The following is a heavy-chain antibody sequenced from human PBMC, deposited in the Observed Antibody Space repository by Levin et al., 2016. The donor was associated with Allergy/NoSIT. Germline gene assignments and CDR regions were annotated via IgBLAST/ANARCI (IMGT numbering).Heavy chain of an antibody. V-gene: IGHV5-51*01. CDR1: GYSFTTYW. D-gene: IGHD5-24*01. CDR3: ATQEWLQYGPYFDC. Sequence: KVSCKGSGYSFTTYWIGWVRQMPGKGLEWMGIIYPDDSDTRYSPSFQGQVTISADKSINTTYLQWSSLKASDTAIYYCATQEWLQYGPYFDCWGQGTLVTVSS. J-gene: IGHJ4*02. CDR2: IYPDDSDT.